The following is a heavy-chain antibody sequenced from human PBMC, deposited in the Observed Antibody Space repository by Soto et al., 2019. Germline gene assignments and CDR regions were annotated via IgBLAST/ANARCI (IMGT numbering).Heavy chain of an antibody. CDR3: DRKRTNYDSSGYYDYFDC. CDR1: GFTFSSYA. Sequence: PGGSLRLSCAASGFTFSSYAMSWVRQAPGKGLEWVSAISGSGGSTYYADSVKGRFTISRDNSKNTLYLQMNSLRAEDTAVYYCDRKRTNYDSSGYYDYFDCWGQGTLVTVSS. V-gene: IGHV3-23*01. CDR2: ISGSGGST. J-gene: IGHJ4*02. D-gene: IGHD3-22*01.